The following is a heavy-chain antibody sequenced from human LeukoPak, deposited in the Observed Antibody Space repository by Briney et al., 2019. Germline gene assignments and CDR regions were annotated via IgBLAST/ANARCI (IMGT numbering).Heavy chain of an antibody. CDR1: GYTFTSYG. D-gene: IGHD4-17*01. CDR3: ARATVTTTFDAFDI. V-gene: IGHV1-18*01. CDR2: ISAYNGNT. Sequence: ASVKVSCEASGYTFTSYGISWVRQAPGQGLEWMGWISAYNGNTKYAQKLQGRVTMTTDTSTSTAYMELRSLRSDDTAVYYCARATVTTTFDAFDIWGQGTMVTVSS. J-gene: IGHJ3*02.